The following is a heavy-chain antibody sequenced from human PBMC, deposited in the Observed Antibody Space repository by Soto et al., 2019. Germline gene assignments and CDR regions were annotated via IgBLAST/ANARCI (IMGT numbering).Heavy chain of an antibody. J-gene: IGHJ3*02. V-gene: IGHV3-53*01. CDR3: ARGRFYYDSSGLHNDAFDI. Sequence: EVQLVESGGGLIQPGGSLRLSCAASGFTVSNNFLSWVRQAPGKGLQWVSLIYSAGSTYYADSVKGRFTISRDNSKNTLYLQMNSLRAEDTAVYYCARGRFYYDSSGLHNDAFDIWGQGTMVTVSS. D-gene: IGHD3-22*01. CDR1: GFTVSNNF. CDR2: IYSAGST.